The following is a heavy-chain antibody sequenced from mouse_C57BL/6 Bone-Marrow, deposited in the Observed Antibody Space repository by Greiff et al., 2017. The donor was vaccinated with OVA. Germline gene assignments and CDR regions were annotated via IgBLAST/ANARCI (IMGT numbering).Heavy chain of an antibody. CDR2: IYPSDSET. CDR1: GYTFTSYW. V-gene: IGHV1-61*01. CDR3: ARYFMTTEAY. J-gene: IGHJ3*01. Sequence: VQLQQPGAELVRPGSSVKLSCKASGYTFTSYWMDWVKQRPGQGLEWIGNIYPSDSETHYNQKFKDKATLTVDKSSSTDYMQLSSLTSEDTAVYNWARYFMTTEAYWGQGTLVTVSA. D-gene: IGHD1-1*01.